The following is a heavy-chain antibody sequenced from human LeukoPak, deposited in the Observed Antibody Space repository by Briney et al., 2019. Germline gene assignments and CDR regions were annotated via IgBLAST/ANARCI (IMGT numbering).Heavy chain of an antibody. D-gene: IGHD3-22*01. J-gene: IGHJ4*02. CDR1: GGSFSGYY. Sequence: SETLSLTCAAYGGSFSGYYWSWIRQPPGKGLEWIGEINHSGSTNYNPSLKSRVTISVDTSKNQFSLKLSSVTTADTAVYYCAREVTYYDSSGYLDYWGQGTLVTVSS. CDR3: AREVTYYDSSGYLDY. V-gene: IGHV4-34*01. CDR2: INHSGST.